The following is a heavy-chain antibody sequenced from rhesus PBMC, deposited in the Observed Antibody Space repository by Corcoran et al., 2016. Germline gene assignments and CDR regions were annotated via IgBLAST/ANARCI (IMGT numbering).Heavy chain of an antibody. D-gene: IGHD6-13*01. Sequence: QVQLQESGPGLVKPSETLSLTCAVSGGSISSNYWSWIRQAPGKGLEWIGRIDGRGGRTDSNPSLKSRVTISTDTSKNQFSLKLSSVAAADTAVYYWARDRSVNRFDVWGPGVLVTVSS. CDR1: GGSISSNY. CDR3: ARDRSVNRFDV. V-gene: IGHV4-160*01. J-gene: IGHJ5-1*01. CDR2: IDGRGGRT.